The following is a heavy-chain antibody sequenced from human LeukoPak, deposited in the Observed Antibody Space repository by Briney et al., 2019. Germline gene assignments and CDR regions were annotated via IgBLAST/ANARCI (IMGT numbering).Heavy chain of an antibody. V-gene: IGHV1-2*06. CDR1: GYTFTAYP. D-gene: IGHD6-13*01. CDR2: INPNSGVT. J-gene: IGHJ4*02. CDR3: ARDSSNWSSFGS. Sequence: ASVKVSCKASGYTFTAYPIHRVRQAPGQGLEWMGRINPNSGVTHYAQKFHGRVTMTKDTSTDTAYMELSSLRSDDTAIYWCARDSSNWSSFGSWGQGTPVTVSS.